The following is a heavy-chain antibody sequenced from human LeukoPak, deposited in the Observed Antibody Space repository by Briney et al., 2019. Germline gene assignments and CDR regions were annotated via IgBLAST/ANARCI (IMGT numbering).Heavy chain of an antibody. CDR3: ARHPERHYYYYMDV. D-gene: IGHD1-14*01. V-gene: IGHV4-4*09. J-gene: IGHJ6*03. Sequence: SETLSLTCTVSGGSISSYYWSWIRQPPGKGLEWIGYIYTSGSTNYNPYLKSRVTISVDTSKNQFSLKLSSVTAADTAVYYCARHPERHYYYYMDVWGKGTTVTVSS. CDR1: GGSISSYY. CDR2: IYTSGST.